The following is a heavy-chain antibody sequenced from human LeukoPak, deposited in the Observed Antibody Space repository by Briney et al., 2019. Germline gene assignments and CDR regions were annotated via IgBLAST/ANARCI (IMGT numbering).Heavy chain of an antibody. V-gene: IGHV5-51*01. J-gene: IGHJ3*01. CDR1: YGFTSYW. Sequence: GESLKISCKGYGFTSYWIGWVRQMPGKGLEWMGIIYPGDSDTIYSPSFQGQVTFSVDKSTITAYLLWSSVKASDTAMYYCATQGPDIAFGVWGQGTKVTVSS. CDR2: IYPGDSDT. D-gene: IGHD2-15*01. CDR3: ATQGPDIAFGV.